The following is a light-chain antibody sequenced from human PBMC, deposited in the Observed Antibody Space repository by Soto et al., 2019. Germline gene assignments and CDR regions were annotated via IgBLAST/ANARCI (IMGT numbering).Light chain of an antibody. V-gene: IGKV1-5*01. CDR2: HAS. CDR1: QSISRW. Sequence: DIQMTQSPSTLSASVGNRFTISCLASQSISRWLAWYQQKPGKAPTLLIYHASSLESGVPSRLSGSGSGTEFTLTISSLQPDDVATYYCQQYNNYLSFGQGTKVDIK. J-gene: IGKJ1*01. CDR3: QQYNNYLS.